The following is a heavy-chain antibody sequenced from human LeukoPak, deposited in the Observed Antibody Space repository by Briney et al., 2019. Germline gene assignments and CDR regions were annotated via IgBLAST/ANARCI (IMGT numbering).Heavy chain of an antibody. CDR2: ISYDGSYK. J-gene: IGHJ4*02. Sequence: PGGSLRLSCAASGFTFSNYGMHWVRQAPGKGLEWVAIISYDGSYKYYADSVKGRFTISRDNSKNTLYLQMNSLRAEDTAVYYCAKDLRFLEWLSPFDYWGQGTLVTVSS. CDR1: GFTFSNYG. D-gene: IGHD3-3*01. CDR3: AKDLRFLEWLSPFDY. V-gene: IGHV3-30*18.